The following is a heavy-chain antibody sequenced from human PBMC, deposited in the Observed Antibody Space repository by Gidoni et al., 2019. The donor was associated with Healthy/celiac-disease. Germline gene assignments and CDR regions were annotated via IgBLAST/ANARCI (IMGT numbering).Heavy chain of an antibody. CDR3: ARDNGYYYGMDV. V-gene: IGHV3-21*01. CDR2: ISSSSSYI. CDR1: GFTFSSYS. J-gene: IGHJ6*02. Sequence: EVQLVESGGGLVKPGGSLRLYCAAYGFTFSSYSMNWVRQAPGKGLECVSSISSSSSYIYYADSVKGRFTISRDNAKNSLYLQMNSLRAEDTAVYYCARDNGYYYGMDVWGQGTTVTVSS. D-gene: IGHD2-8*01.